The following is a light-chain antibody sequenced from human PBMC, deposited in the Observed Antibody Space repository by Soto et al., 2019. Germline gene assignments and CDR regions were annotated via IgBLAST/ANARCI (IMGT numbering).Light chain of an antibody. CDR2: KAS. J-gene: IGKJ4*01. CDR3: QQTNTYPLT. Sequence: DIQMTQSPSTLSASVGDRVTITCRASQSILTWLAWYQQKPGKAPKVLIYKASSLESGVPSRFSGSGSGTEFTLTISSLQPDDFATYYCQQTNTYPLTFGGGTKVEIK. V-gene: IGKV1-5*03. CDR1: QSILTW.